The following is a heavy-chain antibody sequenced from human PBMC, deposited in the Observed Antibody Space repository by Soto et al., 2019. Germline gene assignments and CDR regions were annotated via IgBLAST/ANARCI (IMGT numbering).Heavy chain of an antibody. CDR2: VKSKTDGGTI. V-gene: IGHV3-15*01. Sequence: EVQLVESGGGLVKPGGSLRLSCAASGFTFSNAWMTWVRQAPGKGLEWVGRVKSKTDGGTIDYAAPVKDRFTISRDDSKNTFNLKMNGLKTEDTAVYYCIGTYSGSPMRFDYWGQGPLVPVSS. D-gene: IGHD5-12*01. CDR1: GFTFSNAW. J-gene: IGHJ4*02. CDR3: IGTYSGSPMRFDY.